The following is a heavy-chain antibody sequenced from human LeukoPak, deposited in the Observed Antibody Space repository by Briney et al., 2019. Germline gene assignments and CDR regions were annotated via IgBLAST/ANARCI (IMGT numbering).Heavy chain of an antibody. CDR1: GFTFSSYV. V-gene: IGHV3-23*01. J-gene: IGHJ4*02. Sequence: GGSLRLSCAASGFTFSSYVMSWVRQAPGKGLEWVSGISGSGGSTDYADSVKGRFTISRDNSKNTLYLRMNSLRVEDTAVYYCAKVMSGGRYYYFDYWGQGTLVTVSS. D-gene: IGHD3-10*01. CDR3: AKVMSGGRYYYFDY. CDR2: ISGSGGST.